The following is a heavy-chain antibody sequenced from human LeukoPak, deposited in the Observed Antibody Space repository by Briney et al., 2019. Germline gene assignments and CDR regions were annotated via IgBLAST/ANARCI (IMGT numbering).Heavy chain of an antibody. J-gene: IGHJ4*02. CDR3: ARGGYSYGYRQGDY. V-gene: IGHV1-69*13. CDR1: GGTFSRYA. CDR2: IIPIFGTA. Sequence: ASVKVSCKASGGTFSRYAISWVRQAPGQGLEWMGGIIPIFGTANYAQKFQGRVTITADESTSTAYMELSSLRSEDTAVYYCARGGYSYGYRQGDYWGQGTLVTVSS. D-gene: IGHD5-18*01.